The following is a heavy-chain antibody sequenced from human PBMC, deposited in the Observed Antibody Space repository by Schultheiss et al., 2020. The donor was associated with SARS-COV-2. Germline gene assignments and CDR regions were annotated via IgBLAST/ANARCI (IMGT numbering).Heavy chain of an antibody. CDR3: ARDTSEYSSGSYYYYGMDV. V-gene: IGHV3-23*01. CDR2: ISGSGGST. J-gene: IGHJ6*02. D-gene: IGHD6-19*01. Sequence: GGSLRLSCAASGFTFSSYAMSWVRQAPGKGLEWVSAISGSGGSTYYADSVKGRFTISRDNAKNSLYLQMNSLRAEDTAVYYCARDTSEYSSGSYYYYGMDVWCQGTTVTVSS. CDR1: GFTFSSYA.